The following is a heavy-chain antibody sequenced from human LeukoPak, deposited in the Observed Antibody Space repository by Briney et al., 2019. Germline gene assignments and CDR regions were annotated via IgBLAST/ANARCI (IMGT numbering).Heavy chain of an antibody. V-gene: IGHV3-48*01. CDR1: GFTFSNYC. CDR2: ISSSSSTI. D-gene: IGHD3-3*01. CDR3: ARGGQGYDLNWFDP. J-gene: IGHJ5*02. Sequence: GGSLILSCAASGFTFSNYCMNWVRQAPGKGLEWVSYISSSSSTIHYADSVKGRFTISRDNSKNTLYLQMNSLRAEDTAVYYCARGGQGYDLNWFDPWGQGTLVTVSS.